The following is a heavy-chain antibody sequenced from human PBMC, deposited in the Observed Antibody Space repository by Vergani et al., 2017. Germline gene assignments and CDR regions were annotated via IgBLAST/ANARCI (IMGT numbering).Heavy chain of an antibody. CDR3: AKHVTGRFDY. D-gene: IGHD2-15*01. J-gene: IGHJ4*02. Sequence: EVQLVESGGGLVQPGGSLRLSCAASGFTFSSYWMHWVRQAPGKGLVWVSRIHSDGSTTNYADSVMGRFTISRDNSKNTLYLQMNSLRAEDTAVYYCAKHVTGRFDYWGQGTLVTVSS. V-gene: IGHV3-74*01. CDR2: IHSDGSTT. CDR1: GFTFSSYW.